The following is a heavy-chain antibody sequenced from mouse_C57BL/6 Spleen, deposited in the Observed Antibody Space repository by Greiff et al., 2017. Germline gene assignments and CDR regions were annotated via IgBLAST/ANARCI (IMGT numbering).Heavy chain of an antibody. V-gene: IGHV1-69*01. D-gene: IGHD2-3*01. CDR1: GYTFTSYW. CDR2: IDPSDSYT. CDR3: ARSDGDYAMDY. Sequence: VKLQQPGAELVMPGASVKLSCKASGYTFTSYWMHWVKQRPGQGLEWIGEIDPSDSYTNYNQKFKGKSTLTVDKSSSTAYMQLSSLTSEDSAVYYCARSDGDYAMDYWGQGTSVTVSS. J-gene: IGHJ4*01.